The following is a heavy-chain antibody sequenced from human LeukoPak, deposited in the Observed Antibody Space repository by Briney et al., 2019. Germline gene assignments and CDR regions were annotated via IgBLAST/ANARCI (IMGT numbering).Heavy chain of an antibody. CDR2: IIPILGIA. J-gene: IGHJ4*02. CDR1: GGTFSSYT. D-gene: IGHD3-22*01. V-gene: IGHV1-69*02. Sequence: SVKVSCKASGGTFSSYTISWVRQAPGQGLEWMGRIIPILGIANYAQKFQGRVTITADKSTSTAYMELSSLRSEDTAVYYCARQRSDNYYDSSGYHDYWGQGTLVTVSS. CDR3: ARQRSDNYYDSSGYHDY.